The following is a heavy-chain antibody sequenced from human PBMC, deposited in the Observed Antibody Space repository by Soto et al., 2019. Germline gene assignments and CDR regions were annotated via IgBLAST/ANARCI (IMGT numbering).Heavy chain of an antibody. V-gene: IGHV1-69*13. D-gene: IGHD3-22*01. CDR1: GGTFSSYA. CDR2: IIPIFDTA. CDR3: TTLGHYYDSSPLDV. Sequence: GASVKVSCKTSGGTFSSYAISWVRQAPGQGLEWKGGIIPIFDTANYAQKFQGRVTITADESTSTAYMELSSLRSEDTAVYYCTTLGHYYDSSPLDVWGQGTTVTVSS. J-gene: IGHJ6*02.